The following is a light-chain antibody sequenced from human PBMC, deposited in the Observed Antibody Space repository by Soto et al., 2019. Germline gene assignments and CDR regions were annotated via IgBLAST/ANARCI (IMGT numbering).Light chain of an antibody. CDR2: AAS. Sequence: DIQMTQSPSSLSASVGDRVTITCRASQSISSYLNWYQQKPGRAPKLLIYAASSLQSGVPSRFSGSGSGTYFTLTVSSLEPEDFATYYCEQSYSTPTFGQGTRLEI. V-gene: IGKV1-39*01. CDR3: EQSYSTPT. J-gene: IGKJ5*01. CDR1: QSISSY.